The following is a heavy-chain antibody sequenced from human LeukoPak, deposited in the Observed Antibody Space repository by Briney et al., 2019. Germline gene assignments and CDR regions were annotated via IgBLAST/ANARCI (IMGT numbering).Heavy chain of an antibody. CDR2: VFHSGST. Sequence: PSGTLSLTCAVSGGSISSGNWWSWVRQPPGKGLEWIGEVFHSGSTNYNPSLKSRVIILVDNSKNQFSLKLTSVTAADTAVYYCASRNTVVPAADYYYYMDVWGKGTTVTVSS. CDR1: GGSISSGNW. D-gene: IGHD2-2*01. CDR3: ASRNTVVPAADYYYYMDV. J-gene: IGHJ6*03. V-gene: IGHV4-4*02.